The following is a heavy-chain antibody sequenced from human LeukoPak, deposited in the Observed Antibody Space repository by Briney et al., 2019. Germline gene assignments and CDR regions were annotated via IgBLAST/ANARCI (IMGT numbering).Heavy chain of an antibody. Sequence: PGGSLRLSCAASGFTFSSYSMSWVRRAPGKGLEWVSAISGSGGSTYYADSVKGRFTISRDNSKNTLYLQMNSLRAEDTAVYYCAKRVGATTLGPFDYWGQGTLVTVSS. V-gene: IGHV3-23*01. D-gene: IGHD1-26*01. CDR2: ISGSGGST. J-gene: IGHJ4*02. CDR3: AKRVGATTLGPFDY. CDR1: GFTFSSYS.